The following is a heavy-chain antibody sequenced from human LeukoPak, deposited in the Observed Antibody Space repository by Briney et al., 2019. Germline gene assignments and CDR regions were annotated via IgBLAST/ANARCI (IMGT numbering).Heavy chain of an antibody. J-gene: IGHJ4*02. CDR2: ISAYNGNT. CDR1: GYTFTSYG. CDR3: ARAPLWFGEPPTPY. Sequence: GASVKVSCKASGYTFTSYGISWVRQAPGQGLEWMGWISAYNGNTNYAQKLQGRVTMTTDTSTSTAYMELRSLRSDDTAVYYCARAPLWFGEPPTPYWGQGTLVTVSS. D-gene: IGHD3-10*01. V-gene: IGHV1-18*01.